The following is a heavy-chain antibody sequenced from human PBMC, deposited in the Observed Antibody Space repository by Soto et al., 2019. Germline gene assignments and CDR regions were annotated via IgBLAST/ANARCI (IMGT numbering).Heavy chain of an antibody. CDR3: ARVVPGAEAWFGP. CDR2: ISLYSDGT. J-gene: IGHJ5*02. CDR1: GDTFSNYG. Sequence: QVQLVQSGGEVKRPWASVKVSCKTSGDTFSNYGITWVRQSPGQPLEWLGWISLYSDGTNYAQKFQGGVSMTTDTSTTTAYMELRRLRSDDTAVYYWARVVPGAEAWFGPWGQGPLVTVSS. D-gene: IGHD2-2*01. V-gene: IGHV1-18*01.